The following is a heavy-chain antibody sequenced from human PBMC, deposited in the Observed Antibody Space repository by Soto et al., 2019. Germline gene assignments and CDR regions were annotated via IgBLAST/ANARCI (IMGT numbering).Heavy chain of an antibody. CDR1: GGSFSGHS. J-gene: IGHJ4*02. V-gene: IGHV4-34*01. D-gene: IGHD6-19*01. CDR2: INHSGRV. CDR3: ARTRGRGQWRDFYFDF. Sequence: SETLSLTCAVYGGSFSGHSWTWIRQSPGKGLEWIGDINHSGRVNYSPSLKSRVTISLDTSKSQFSLRLSSVTAADTAVYYCARTRGRGQWRDFYFDFWGQGSLVTVSS.